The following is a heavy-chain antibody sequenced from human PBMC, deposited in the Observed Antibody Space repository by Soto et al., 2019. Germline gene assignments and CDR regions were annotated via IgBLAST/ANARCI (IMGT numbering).Heavy chain of an antibody. CDR3: AKETNDFWSGYSGDYFDY. J-gene: IGHJ4*02. V-gene: IGHV3-9*01. CDR2: ISWNSGSI. Sequence: GGSLRLSCAASGFTFDDYAMHWVRQAPGKGLEWVSGISWNSGSIGYADSVKGRFTISRDNAKNSLYLQMNSLRAEDTALYYCAKETNDFWSGYSGDYFDYWGQGTLVTVSS. CDR1: GFTFDDYA. D-gene: IGHD3-3*01.